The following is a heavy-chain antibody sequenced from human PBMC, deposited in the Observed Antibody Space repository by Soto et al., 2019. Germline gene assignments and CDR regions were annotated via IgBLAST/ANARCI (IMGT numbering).Heavy chain of an antibody. CDR1: GFTFRNYD. J-gene: IGHJ6*02. CDR2: ISAAGDP. V-gene: IGHV3-13*05. Sequence: EVQLVESGGGLVQPGGSLRLSCEASGFTFRNYDMHWVRQGTGKGLEWVSGISAAGDPDYADSVEGRCTISRENAQTSSFLQMNSLRVGDTAVYYGARTDRDFYGLDVWGQGTTVIVSS. CDR3: ARTDRDFYGLDV.